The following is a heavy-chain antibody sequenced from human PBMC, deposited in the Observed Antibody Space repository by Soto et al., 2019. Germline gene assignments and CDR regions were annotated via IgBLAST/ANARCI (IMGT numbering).Heavy chain of an antibody. CDR2: MNPNSGNT. CDR3: ARAGDYYGSGSYLWGGGYYYGMDV. J-gene: IGHJ6*02. CDR1: GYTFTSYD. Sequence: ASVKVSCKASGYTFTSYDINWVRQATGQGLEWMGWMNPNSGNTGYAQKFQGRVTMTRNTSISTAYMELSSLRSEDTAVYYCARAGDYYGSGSYLWGGGYYYGMDVWGQGTTVTVSS. D-gene: IGHD3-10*01. V-gene: IGHV1-8*01.